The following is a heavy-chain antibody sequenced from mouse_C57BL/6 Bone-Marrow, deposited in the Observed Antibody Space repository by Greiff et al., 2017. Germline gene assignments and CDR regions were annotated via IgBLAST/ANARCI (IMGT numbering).Heavy chain of an antibody. CDR2: ISNLAYSI. V-gene: IGHV5-15*01. CDR3: ARHNYDYDVGYFDV. Sequence: EVKLMESGGGLVQPGGSLKLSCAASGFTFSDYGMAWVRQAPRKGPEWVAFISNLAYSIYYADTVTGRFTISRENAKNTLYLEMSSLRSEDTAMDYCARHNYDYDVGYFDVWGTGTTVTVSS. J-gene: IGHJ1*03. CDR1: GFTFSDYG. D-gene: IGHD2-4*01.